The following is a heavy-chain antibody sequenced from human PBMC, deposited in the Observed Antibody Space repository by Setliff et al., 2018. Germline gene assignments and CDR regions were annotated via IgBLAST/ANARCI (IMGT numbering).Heavy chain of an antibody. CDR2: IDPRGSPV. D-gene: IGHD1-7*01. J-gene: IGHJ4*02. V-gene: IGHV3-48*04. CDR3: TRSRGTTVYDY. Sequence: PGGSLRLSCAASGFTFSSYSMNWIRQTPRKGLEWISHIDPRGSPVDSVDSVKGRFTISRDNTKNLVYLQMDSLRADDTAVYYCTRSRGTTVYDYWGQGTLVTVSS. CDR1: GFTFSSYS.